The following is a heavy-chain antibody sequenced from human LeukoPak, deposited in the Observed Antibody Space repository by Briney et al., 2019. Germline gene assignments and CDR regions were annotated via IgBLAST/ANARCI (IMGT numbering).Heavy chain of an antibody. CDR2: ISSSGSTI. Sequence: GGSLRLSCAASGFTFSSYEMNWVRQAPGKGLEWVSYISSSGSTIYYADSVKGRFTISRDNAKNSLYLQMNSLRAEDTAVYYCRGECSSTSCYMRFGFDPWGQGTLVTVSS. CDR3: RGECSSTSCYMRFGFDP. V-gene: IGHV3-48*03. D-gene: IGHD2-2*02. J-gene: IGHJ5*02. CDR1: GFTFSSYE.